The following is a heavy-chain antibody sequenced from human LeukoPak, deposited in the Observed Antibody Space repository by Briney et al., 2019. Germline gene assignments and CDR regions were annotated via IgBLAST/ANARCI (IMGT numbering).Heavy chain of an antibody. V-gene: IGHV4-39*01. CDR3: ARRNGHSWDVGKWCDP. CDR1: LGFSLNRSYY. D-gene: IGHD6-13*01. J-gene: IGHJ5*02. CDR2: IYYSGVI. Sequence: PFEALSLTCSRSLGFSLNRSYYCPWLRDPPEMGLEWIGSIYYSGVIFYNSSLKRRATGSVDTPRTQFSLHLISVAAGDTAVQCCARRNGHSWDVGKWCDPWGQGTLVTVSS.